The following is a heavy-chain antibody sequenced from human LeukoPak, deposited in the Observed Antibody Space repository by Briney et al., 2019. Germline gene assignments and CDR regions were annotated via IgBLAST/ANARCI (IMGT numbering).Heavy chain of an antibody. CDR1: GGSISSYY. CDR2: IYYSGST. CDR3: ARHYSSSWYGGYWFDP. Sequence: SETLSLTCTVSGGSISSYYWSWIRQPPGKGLEWIGYIYYSGSTNYNPSLKSRVTISVDTSKNQFSLKLSSVTAADTAVYYCARHYSSSWYGGYWFDPWGQGTLVTVSS. D-gene: IGHD6-13*01. V-gene: IGHV4-59*08. J-gene: IGHJ5*02.